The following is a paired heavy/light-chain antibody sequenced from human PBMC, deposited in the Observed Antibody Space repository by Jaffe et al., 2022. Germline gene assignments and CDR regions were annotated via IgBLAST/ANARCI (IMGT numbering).Light chain of an antibody. V-gene: IGLV1-51*01. Sequence: QSVLTQPPSVSAAPGQKVTISCSGSSSNIGNNYVSWYQQLPGTAPKLLIYDNNKRPSGIPDRFSGSKSGTSATLGITGLQTGDEADYYCGTWDSSLSAGPVFGGGTKLTVL. J-gene: IGLJ2*01. CDR3: GTWDSSLSAGPV. CDR2: DNN. CDR1: SSNIGNNY.
Heavy chain of an antibody. Sequence: QVQLQQWGAGLLKPSETLSLTCAVYGGSFSGYYWSWIRQPPGKGLEWIGEINHSGSTNYNPSLKSRVTISVDTSKNQFSLKLSSVTAADTAVYYCARFPRITMVRGVIRGYFDYWGQGTLVTVSS. CDR2: INHSGST. J-gene: IGHJ4*02. D-gene: IGHD3-10*01. V-gene: IGHV4-34*01. CDR3: ARFPRITMVRGVIRGYFDY. CDR1: GGSFSGYY.